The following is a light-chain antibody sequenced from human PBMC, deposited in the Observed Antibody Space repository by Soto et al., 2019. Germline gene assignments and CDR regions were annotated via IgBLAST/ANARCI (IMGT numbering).Light chain of an antibody. J-gene: IGKJ1*01. Sequence: DSVMTQTPLSSPVSLGQSASISCTSSPSLVNSDGNTYLSWLQQRPGQPPRLLIYKISNLFSGVHFRFRGSGAGTDFSLEISRVEAEDVGAYYFMPDIEIPWTFGQGSNVEIK. CDR1: PSLVNSDGNTY. V-gene: IGKV2-24*01. CDR2: KIS. CDR3: MPDIEIPWT.